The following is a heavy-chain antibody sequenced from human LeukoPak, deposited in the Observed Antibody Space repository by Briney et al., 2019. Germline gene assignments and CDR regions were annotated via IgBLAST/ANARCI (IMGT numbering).Heavy chain of an antibody. CDR2: MYHNGST. CDR1: GGSISSISYY. Sequence: SETLSLTCTVSGGSISSISYYWGWIRQPPGKGLEWIGSMYHNGSTYYNPSLKSRVTISVDTSKNQFSLKLSSVTAADTAVYYCARTPANTMVRGVIINGGFDPWGQGTLVTVSS. CDR3: ARTPANTMVRGVIINGGFDP. V-gene: IGHV4-39*07. J-gene: IGHJ5*02. D-gene: IGHD3-10*01.